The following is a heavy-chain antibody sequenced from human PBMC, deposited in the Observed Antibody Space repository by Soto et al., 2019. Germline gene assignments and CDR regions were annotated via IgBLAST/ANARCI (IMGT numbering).Heavy chain of an antibody. V-gene: IGHV1-46*01. CDR2: INPSGGST. CDR1: GYTFTSYG. D-gene: IGHD3-10*01. Sequence: ASVKVSCKASGYTFTSYGISWVRQAPGQGLEWMGIINPSGGSTSYAQKFQGRVTMTRDTSTSTVYMELSSLRSDDTAVYYCARGVVLGTYYNQSNWSDPWGKGPLVTVSS. CDR3: ARGVVLGTYYNQSNWSDP. J-gene: IGHJ5*02.